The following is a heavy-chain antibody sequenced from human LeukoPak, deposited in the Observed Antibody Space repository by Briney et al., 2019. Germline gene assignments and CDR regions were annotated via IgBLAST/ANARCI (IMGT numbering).Heavy chain of an antibody. CDR2: ISGRGSTI. V-gene: IGHV3-48*03. Sequence: GGSLRLSCAASGFTFSSYWMNWVRQAPGKGLEWVSYISGRGSTIYNADSVKGRFTISRDNAKNSLYLQMNSLRAEDTAVYYCASLDRGYYYSFDYWGQGILVTVSS. D-gene: IGHD2/OR15-2a*01. CDR1: GFTFSSYW. CDR3: ASLDRGYYYSFDY. J-gene: IGHJ4*02.